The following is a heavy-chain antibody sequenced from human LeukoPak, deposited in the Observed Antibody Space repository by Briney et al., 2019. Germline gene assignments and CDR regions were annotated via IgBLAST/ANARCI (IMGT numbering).Heavy chain of an antibody. CDR1: GFTFSNYW. CDR2: IGTDGAYT. V-gene: IGHV3-74*01. D-gene: IGHD1-1*01. CDR3: VRDGQELAFDK. J-gene: IGHJ4*02. Sequence: GRSLRLSCAASGFTFSNYWMHWVRHTPEKGLVWVSRIGTDGAYTSSADSVKGRFTMSRDNAKNTLYLQMSSLRVEDTAVYYCVRDGQELAFDKWGQGTLVTVSS.